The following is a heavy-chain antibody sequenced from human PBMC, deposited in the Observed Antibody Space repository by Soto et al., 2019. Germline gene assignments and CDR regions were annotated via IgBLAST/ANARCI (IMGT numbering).Heavy chain of an antibody. J-gene: IGHJ6*02. CDR3: AKGERAYPSYVMAV. CDR2: ISSSGGTT. Sequence: PGGSLRLSCAASGFSFSSYAMIWVRQAPGKGLEWVSGISSSGGTTYYADSVKGRFTISRDNSKNTLYLQMNSLRAEDTAIYYCAKGERAYPSYVMAVWGQGTTVTVSS. CDR1: GFSFSSYA. V-gene: IGHV3-23*01.